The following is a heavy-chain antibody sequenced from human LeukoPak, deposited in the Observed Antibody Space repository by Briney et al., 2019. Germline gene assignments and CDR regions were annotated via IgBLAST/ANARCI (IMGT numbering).Heavy chain of an antibody. CDR1: GYTLTELS. CDR3: ATDYRTATVVNSAGAFGY. Sequence: ASVKVSCKVSGYTLTELSMHWVRQAPGKGLEWMGGFDPEDGKTIYAQKFQGRVTMTEDTSTDTAYMELSSLRSEDTAVYYCATDYRTATVVNSAGAFGYWGQGTLVTVSS. V-gene: IGHV1-24*01. D-gene: IGHD4-23*01. CDR2: FDPEDGKT. J-gene: IGHJ4*02.